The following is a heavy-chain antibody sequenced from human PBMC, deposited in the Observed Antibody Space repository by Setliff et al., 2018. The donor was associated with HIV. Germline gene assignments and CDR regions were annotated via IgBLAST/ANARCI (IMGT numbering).Heavy chain of an antibody. CDR2: ISSRSTYI. CDR1: GFTFSSFS. CDR3: ARDFAGFDY. J-gene: IGHJ4*02. D-gene: IGHD3-10*01. V-gene: IGHV3-21*01. Sequence: GGSLRLSCAASGFTFSSFSMNWVRQAPGKGPEWVSSISSRSTYIYYADSVKGRFTISRDDARNSLRLQMNSLRAEDTAIYYCARDFAGFDYWGRGILGTAPQ.